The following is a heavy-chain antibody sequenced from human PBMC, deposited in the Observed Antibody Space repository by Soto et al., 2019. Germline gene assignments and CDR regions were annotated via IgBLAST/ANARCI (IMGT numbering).Heavy chain of an antibody. CDR2: FDPEDGET. CDR3: ATVTYRRQLLFGGMDV. D-gene: IGHD2-2*01. J-gene: IGHJ6*02. V-gene: IGHV1-24*01. CDR1: GYTLTELS. Sequence: QVQLVQSGAEVKKPGASVKVSCKVSGYTLTELSMHWVRQAPGKGLEWMGGFDPEDGETIYAQKFQGRVTMTEDTXTXKAYMELSSLRSEDTAVYYCATVTYRRQLLFGGMDVWGQGTTVTVSS.